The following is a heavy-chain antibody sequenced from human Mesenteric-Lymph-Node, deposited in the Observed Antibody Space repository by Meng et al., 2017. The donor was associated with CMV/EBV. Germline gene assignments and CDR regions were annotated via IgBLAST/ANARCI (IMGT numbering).Heavy chain of an antibody. CDR1: GGSISSNIYY. D-gene: IGHD2-2*01. J-gene: IGHJ4*02. CDR2: IYYDGSA. CDR3: ARVRVVPDTTDYFDL. Sequence: SETLSLTCTVSGGSISSNIYYWGWIRQPPGNGLEWIGNIYYDGSAYYSPSLKSRVTISIDTSKNHFSLKVSSMTAADTAVYYCARVRVVPDTTDYFDLWGQGTLVTVSS. V-gene: IGHV4-39*07.